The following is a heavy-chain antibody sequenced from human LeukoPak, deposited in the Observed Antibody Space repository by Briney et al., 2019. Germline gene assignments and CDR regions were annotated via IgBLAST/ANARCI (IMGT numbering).Heavy chain of an antibody. CDR1: GYSFTTYW. D-gene: IGHD2-15*01. CDR3: ARAIGGYCSGGSCYSDAFDI. J-gene: IGHJ3*02. Sequence: PGESLKISCKGSGYSFTTYWIGWVRQMPGKGLEWMGIISPGDSDTRYSPSFQGQVTISADESISTAYLQWSSLKASDTAMYYCARAIGGYCSGGSCYSDAFDIWGQGTMVTVSS. CDR2: ISPGDSDT. V-gene: IGHV5-51*01.